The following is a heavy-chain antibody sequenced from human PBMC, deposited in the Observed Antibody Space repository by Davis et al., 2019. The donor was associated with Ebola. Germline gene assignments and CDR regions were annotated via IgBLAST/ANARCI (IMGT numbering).Heavy chain of an antibody. D-gene: IGHD6-19*01. Sequence: SVKVSCKASGGTFGTYPISWVRQAPGRGLEWMGWIIPIFKTGNNAQKFQGRLTITADDSTSTAYMELSSLRSEDTAVYYCARGRNGGWDFDYWGQGTRVTVSS. CDR2: IIPIFKTG. CDR1: GGTFGTYP. J-gene: IGHJ4*02. CDR3: ARGRNGGWDFDY. V-gene: IGHV1-69*13.